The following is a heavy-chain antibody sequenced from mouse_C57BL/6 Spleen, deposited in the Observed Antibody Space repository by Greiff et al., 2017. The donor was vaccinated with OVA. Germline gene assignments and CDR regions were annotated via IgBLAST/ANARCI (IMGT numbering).Heavy chain of an antibody. J-gene: IGHJ4*01. V-gene: IGHV1-47*01. CDR3: ARGGDYSNYDAMDY. D-gene: IGHD2-5*01. CDR1: GYTFTTYP. CDR2: FHPYNDDT. Sequence: QVQLKQSGAELVKPGASVKMSCKASGYTFTTYPIEWMKQNHGKSLEWIGNFHPYNDDTKYNEKFKGKATLTVEKSSSTVYLELSRLTSDDSAVYYGARGGDYSNYDAMDYWGQGTSVTVSS.